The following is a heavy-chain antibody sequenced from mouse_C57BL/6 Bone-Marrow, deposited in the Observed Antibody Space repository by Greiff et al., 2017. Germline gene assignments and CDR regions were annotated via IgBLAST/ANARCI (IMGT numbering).Heavy chain of an antibody. CDR3: ARHRLRLNAMDY. CDR2: ISSGGSYT. CDR1: GFTFSSYG. D-gene: IGHD3-2*02. Sequence: EVKLLEPGGDLVKPGGSLKLSCAASGFTFSSYGMSWVRQTPDKRLEWVATISSGGSYTYYPDSVKGRFTISRDNAKNTPYLQMSSLKSEDTAMCYCARHRLRLNAMDYWGQGTSVTVSS. J-gene: IGHJ4*01. V-gene: IGHV5-6*01.